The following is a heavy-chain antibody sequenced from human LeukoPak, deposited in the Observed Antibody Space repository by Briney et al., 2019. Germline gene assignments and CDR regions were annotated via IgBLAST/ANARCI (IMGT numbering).Heavy chain of an antibody. CDR2: ISSSSSTI. CDR3: ARGGTYYDFWSGYHFPMDV. V-gene: IGHV3-48*04. CDR1: GFTFSSYS. D-gene: IGHD3-3*01. J-gene: IGHJ6*03. Sequence: GGSLRLSCAASGFTFSSYSMNWVRQAPGKGLEWVSYISSSSSTIYYADSVKGRFTISRDNAKNSLYLQMNSLRAEDTAVYYCARGGTYYDFWSGYHFPMDVWGKGTTVTVSS.